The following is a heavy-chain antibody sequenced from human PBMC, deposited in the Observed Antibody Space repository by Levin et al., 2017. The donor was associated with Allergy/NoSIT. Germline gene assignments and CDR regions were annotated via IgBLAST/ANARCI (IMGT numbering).Heavy chain of an antibody. CDR2: IYYSGST. J-gene: IGHJ3*02. CDR1: GGSISSSSYY. V-gene: IGHV4-39*01. CDR3: ARLYRAAAGIWRGAFDI. D-gene: IGHD6-13*01. Sequence: RSSETLSLTCTVSGGSISSSSYYWGWIRQPPGKGLEWIGSIYYSGSTYYNPSLKSRVTISVDTSKNQFSLKLSSVTAADTAVYYCARLYRAAAGIWRGAFDIWGQGTMVTVSS.